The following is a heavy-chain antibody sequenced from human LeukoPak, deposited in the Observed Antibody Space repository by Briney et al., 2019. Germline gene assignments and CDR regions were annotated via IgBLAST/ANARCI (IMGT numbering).Heavy chain of an antibody. CDR1: GLAFGTYA. D-gene: IGHD3-16*01. CDR2: IGTRADSI. Sequence: GGSLRLSGEGSGLAFGTYARTWVRQAPGKALEWVSSIGTRADSIYYADSVKGRFTISRDNSKSTLYLQMNGLRVEDTAVYYCASRGTGWGQGTLVTVSS. V-gene: IGHV3-23*01. CDR3: ASRGTG. J-gene: IGHJ4*02.